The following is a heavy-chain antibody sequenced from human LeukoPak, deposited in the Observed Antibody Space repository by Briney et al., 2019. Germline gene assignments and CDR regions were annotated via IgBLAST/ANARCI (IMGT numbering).Heavy chain of an antibody. CDR1: EFSVGSNY. CDR3: AELGITMIGGV. CDR2: ISTSSSYI. D-gene: IGHD3-10*02. J-gene: IGHJ6*04. V-gene: IGHV3-21*01. Sequence: GGSLRLSCAASEFSVGSNYMTWVRQAPGKGLEWVSSISTSSSYIYYADSVRGRFTISRDNAKNSLYLQMNSLRAEDTAVYYCAELGITMIGGVWGKGTTVTISS.